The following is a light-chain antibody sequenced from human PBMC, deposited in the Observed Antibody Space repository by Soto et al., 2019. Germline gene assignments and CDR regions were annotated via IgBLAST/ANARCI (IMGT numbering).Light chain of an antibody. CDR1: QSVTTN. Sequence: EVVMTHSPPTLSVSPGERVTFSCRASQSVTTNLAWYQHKPGQSPRLLISDASTGASGIPPRFSGSGSGNELTVTVERLQSADFPVYYCQQCDRGQVTLAGGTKVDIK. CDR3: QQCDRGQVT. J-gene: IGKJ4*01. V-gene: IGKV3-15*01. CDR2: DAS.